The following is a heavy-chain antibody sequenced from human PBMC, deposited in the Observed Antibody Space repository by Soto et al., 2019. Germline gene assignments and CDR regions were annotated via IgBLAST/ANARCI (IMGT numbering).Heavy chain of an antibody. D-gene: IGHD6-13*01. CDR1: GFTFSDYY. CDR2: ISSSGSTI. J-gene: IGHJ6*03. CDR3: ARDRTDHHPVGSLRYYYMDD. Sequence: QVQLVESGGGLVKPGGSLRLSCAASGFTFSDYYMSWIRQAPGKGLEWVSYISSSGSTIYYADSVKGRFTISRDNAKNSLYLQMNSLRAEDTAVYYCARDRTDHHPVGSLRYYYMDDWGKGTTVTVSS. V-gene: IGHV3-11*01.